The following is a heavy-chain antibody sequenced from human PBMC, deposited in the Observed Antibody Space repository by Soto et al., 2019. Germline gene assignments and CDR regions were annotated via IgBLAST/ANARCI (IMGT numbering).Heavy chain of an antibody. CDR2: IIPIFGTT. V-gene: IGHV1-69*13. Sequence: EASVKVSCKASGGTFSSYAISWVRQAPGQGLEWMGGIIPIFGTTDYAQKFQGRVTITADESTSTAYMELSSLRSEDTAMYYCARKWGCGGDCFDSWGQGTLVTVSS. CDR1: GGTFSSYA. J-gene: IGHJ4*02. CDR3: ARKWGCGGDCFDS. D-gene: IGHD2-21*01.